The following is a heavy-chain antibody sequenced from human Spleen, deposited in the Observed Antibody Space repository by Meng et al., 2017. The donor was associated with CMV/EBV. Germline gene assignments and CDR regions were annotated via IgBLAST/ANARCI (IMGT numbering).Heavy chain of an antibody. V-gene: IGHV3-9*01. CDR2: INWNSGSV. D-gene: IGHD3-3*01. CDR3: ARDSGPHYDQLIRASNGMDV. Sequence: SLRLSCAASGFSFDNYAIHWVRQAPGMGLWGVSGINWNSGSVGYADSVTGRFTISRDNAKKSLYLQLNSLRVEDTALYFCARDSGPHYDQLIRASNGMDVWGQGTTVTVSS. J-gene: IGHJ6*02. CDR1: GFSFDNYA.